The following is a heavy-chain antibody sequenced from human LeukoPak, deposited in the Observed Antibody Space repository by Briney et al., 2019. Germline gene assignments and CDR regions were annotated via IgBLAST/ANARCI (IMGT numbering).Heavy chain of an antibody. V-gene: IGHV1-24*01. CDR1: GDTLTDLS. Sequence: ASVKVSCKVSGDTLTDLSMHWVRQAPGKGLEWMGCVDPEDGETIYEQKFQGRVTMTEDTSTDTAYMELSSLRSEDTAVYSCATEASSYYDDFDIWGQGTMVTVSS. J-gene: IGHJ3*02. D-gene: IGHD6-6*01. CDR3: ATEASSYYDDFDI. CDR2: VDPEDGET.